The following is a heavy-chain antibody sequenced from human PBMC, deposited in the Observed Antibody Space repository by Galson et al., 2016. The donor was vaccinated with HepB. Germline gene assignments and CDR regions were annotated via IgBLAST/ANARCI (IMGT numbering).Heavy chain of an antibody. V-gene: IGHV3-9*01. J-gene: IGHJ6*01. CDR1: GISFDDYG. CDR2: ITWNSGSV. CDR3: TLLQEHL. Sequence: SLRLSCAASGISFDDYGMDWVRQAPGKGLEWVSGITWNSGSVGYADSAKGRFTISRDNSKNTLYLQMNSLHQGPIGLPPGTLLQEHLWG.